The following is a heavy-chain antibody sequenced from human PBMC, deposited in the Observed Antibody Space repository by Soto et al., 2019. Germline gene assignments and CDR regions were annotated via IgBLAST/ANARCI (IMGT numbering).Heavy chain of an antibody. V-gene: IGHV1-69*01. CDR3: ASSRYCSSTSCYTHGGWFDP. D-gene: IGHD2-2*02. Sequence: QVQLVQSGAEVKKPGSSVKVSCKASGGTFSSYAISWVRQAPGQGLEWMGGIIPIFGTANYAQKFQGRVTITPDESTSTAYMELSSLRSEDTAVYYCASSRYCSSTSCYTHGGWFDPWGQGTLVTVSS. J-gene: IGHJ5*02. CDR1: GGTFSSYA. CDR2: IIPIFGTA.